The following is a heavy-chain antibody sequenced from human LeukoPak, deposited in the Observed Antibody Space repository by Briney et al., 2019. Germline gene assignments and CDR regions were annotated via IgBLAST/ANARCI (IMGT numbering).Heavy chain of an antibody. D-gene: IGHD4-17*01. J-gene: IGHJ4*02. CDR2: IRYDGSNK. CDR3: AKGHTAVTRHFDF. Sequence: GGSLRLSCAASGFTFSSYGMHWVRQAPGKGLEWVAFIRYDGSNKYYADSVKGRFTISRDNSKNTLYLQMNSLRAEDTAVYYCAKGHTAVTRHFDFWGQGTLVTVSS. V-gene: IGHV3-30*02. CDR1: GFTFSSYG.